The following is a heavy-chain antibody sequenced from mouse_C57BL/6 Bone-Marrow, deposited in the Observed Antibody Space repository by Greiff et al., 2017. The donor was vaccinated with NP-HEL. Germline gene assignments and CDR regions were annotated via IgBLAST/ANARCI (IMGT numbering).Heavy chain of an antibody. V-gene: IGHV1-19*01. Sequence: EVKLMESGPVLVKPGASVKMSCKASGYTFTDYYMNWVKQSHGKSLEWIGVINPYNGGTSYNQKFKGKATLTVDKSSSTAYMELNSLTSEDSAVYYCAVYYGSSPHFDYWGQGTTLTVSS. D-gene: IGHD1-1*01. CDR1: GYTFTDYY. CDR2: INPYNGGT. CDR3: AVYYGSSPHFDY. J-gene: IGHJ2*01.